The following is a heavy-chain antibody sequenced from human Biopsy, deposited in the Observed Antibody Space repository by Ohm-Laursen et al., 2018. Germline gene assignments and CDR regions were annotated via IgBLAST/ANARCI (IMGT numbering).Heavy chain of an antibody. D-gene: IGHD5-12*01. CDR2: IFYSANT. CDR3: ARLGSGDYFPTFFDF. J-gene: IGHJ4*02. Sequence: LRLSCAASGFTFSSYGMHWIRHHPGKGLEWIGNIFYSANTYYNPSLKSRVTISVDTSKNQFSLKLSSVTAADTAVYYCARLGSGDYFPTFFDFWGQGALVTVSS. CDR1: GFTFSSYG. V-gene: IGHV4-31*02.